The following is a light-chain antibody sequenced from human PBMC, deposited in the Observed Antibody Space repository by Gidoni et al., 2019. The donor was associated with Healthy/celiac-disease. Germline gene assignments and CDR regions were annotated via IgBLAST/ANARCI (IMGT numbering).Light chain of an antibody. J-gene: IGLJ3*02. Sequence: QSALPQPASVSGSPGQSITISCTGTSSDVGSYNLVSWYPQHPGQAPNLMIYEVSKRPSGVSNRFSGSKSGNTASLTISGLQAEDEADYYCCSYAGSSTYWVFGGGTKLTVL. CDR3: CSYAGSSTYWV. V-gene: IGLV2-23*02. CDR2: EVS. CDR1: SSDVGSYNL.